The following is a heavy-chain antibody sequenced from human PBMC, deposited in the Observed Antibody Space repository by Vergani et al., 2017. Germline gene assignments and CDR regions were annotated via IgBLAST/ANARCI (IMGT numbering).Heavy chain of an antibody. CDR1: GFTFSSYW. D-gene: IGHD4/OR15-4a*01. V-gene: IGHV3-7*03. CDR2: IKQDGSEK. J-gene: IGHJ6*02. CDR3: AKGLGAVGVYYCYYGMDV. Sequence: EVQLVESGGGLVQPGGSLRLSCAASGFTFSSYWMSWVRQAPGKGLEWVANIKQDGSEKYYVDSVKGRFTISRDNAKNSLYLQMNSLRAEDTAVYYCAKGLGAVGVYYCYYGMDVWGQGTTVTVSS.